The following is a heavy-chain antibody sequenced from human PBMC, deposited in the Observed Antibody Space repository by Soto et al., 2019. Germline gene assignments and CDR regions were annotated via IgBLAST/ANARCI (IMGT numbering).Heavy chain of an antibody. CDR3: AKDSQRYCSGGSCYGLDY. V-gene: IGHV3-30*18. D-gene: IGHD2-15*01. CDR1: GFTFSSYG. Sequence: QVQLVESGGGVVQPGRALRLSCAASGFTFSSYGMHGVRQAPGKGLAWVAVISYDGSNKYYADSVKGRFTISRDNSKNTLYLQMNSLRGEDTAVYYCAKDSQRYCSGGSCYGLDYWGQGTLDTVSS. J-gene: IGHJ4*02. CDR2: ISYDGSNK.